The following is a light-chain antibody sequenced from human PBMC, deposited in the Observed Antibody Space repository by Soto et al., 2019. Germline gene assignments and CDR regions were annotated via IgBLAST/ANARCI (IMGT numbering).Light chain of an antibody. CDR2: AAS. V-gene: IGKV1-39*01. CDR1: QSISSD. CDR3: QQNYSRT. J-gene: IGKJ1*01. Sequence: DILLSQSRCSLSASVGDSVTITCRASQSISSDVNWYQHKPGKAPKLLSYAASRLQSVVPSRFSGSGSGTDFTLTISSLQPEDFATYYCQQNYSRTFGQGTEVDI.